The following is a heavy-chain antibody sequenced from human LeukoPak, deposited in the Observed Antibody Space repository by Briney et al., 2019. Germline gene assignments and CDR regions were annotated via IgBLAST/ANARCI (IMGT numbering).Heavy chain of an antibody. CDR3: AKRDYGSGSYYNVGDDY. CDR1: GFTVSSNY. J-gene: IGHJ4*02. Sequence: GGSLRLSCAASGFTVSSNYMSWVRQAPGKGLEWVSVIYSGGSTYYADSVKGRFTISRDNSKNTLYLQMNSLRAEDTAVYYCAKRDYGSGSYYNVGDDYWGQGTLVTVSS. V-gene: IGHV3-53*01. D-gene: IGHD3-10*01. CDR2: IYSGGST.